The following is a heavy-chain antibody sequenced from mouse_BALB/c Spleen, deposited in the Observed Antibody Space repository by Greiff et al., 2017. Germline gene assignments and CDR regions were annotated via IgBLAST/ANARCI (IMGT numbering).Heavy chain of an antibody. CDR2: ISDGGSYT. D-gene: IGHD2-2*01. V-gene: IGHV5-4*02. CDR3: ARDYYGYDGGYAMDY. CDR1: GFTFSDYY. J-gene: IGHJ4*01. Sequence: EVKVVESGGGLVKPGGSLKLSCAASGFTFSDYYMYWVRQTPEKRLEWVATISDGGSYTYYPDSVKGRFTISRDNAKNNLYLQMSSLKSEDTAMYYCARDYYGYDGGYAMDYWGQGTSVTVSS.